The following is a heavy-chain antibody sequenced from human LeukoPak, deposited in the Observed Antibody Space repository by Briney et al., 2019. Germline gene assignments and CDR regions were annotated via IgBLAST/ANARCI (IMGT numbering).Heavy chain of an antibody. CDR3: ARFTGADRCYDY. J-gene: IGHJ4*02. CDR1: GYSISSGYY. CDR2: IYTSGST. D-gene: IGHD2-15*01. Sequence: SETLSPTCTVSGYSISSGYYWGWIRQPPGKGLEWIGRIYTSGSTNYNPSLKSRVTISVDTSKNQFSLKLSSVTAADTAVYYCARFTGADRCYDYWGQGTLVTVSS. V-gene: IGHV4-38-2*02.